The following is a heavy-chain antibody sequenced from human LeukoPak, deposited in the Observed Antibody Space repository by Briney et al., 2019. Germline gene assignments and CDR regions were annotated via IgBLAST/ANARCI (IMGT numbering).Heavy chain of an antibody. Sequence: SQTLSLTCAVSGGSISSGGYSWSWIRQPPGKGLEWIGYIYHSGSTYYNPSLKSRVTISVDRSKNQFSLKLSPVTAADTAVYYCARSGVSSGYRDWGQGTLVTVSS. CDR2: IYHSGST. V-gene: IGHV4-30-2*01. D-gene: IGHD3-22*01. CDR3: ARSGVSSGYRD. CDR1: GGSISSGGYS. J-gene: IGHJ4*02.